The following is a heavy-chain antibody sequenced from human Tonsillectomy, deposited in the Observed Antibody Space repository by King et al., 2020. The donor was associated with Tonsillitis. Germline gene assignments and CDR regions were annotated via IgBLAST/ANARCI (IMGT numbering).Heavy chain of an antibody. D-gene: IGHD2-2*01. J-gene: IGHJ1*01. V-gene: IGHV3-15*01. Sequence: VQLVESGGGLVKPGGSLRLSCAASGFTFSNDWMSWVRQAPGKGLEWVGRIKSKTDGGTTDYAAPVKGRFTISRDDSKNTLYLQMNSLKTEDTAVYFWATGVRYCSSTSCYVMEYFHHWGQGTLVTVSS. CDR3: ATGVRYCSSTSCYVMEYFHH. CDR1: GFTFSNDW. CDR2: IKSKTDGGTT.